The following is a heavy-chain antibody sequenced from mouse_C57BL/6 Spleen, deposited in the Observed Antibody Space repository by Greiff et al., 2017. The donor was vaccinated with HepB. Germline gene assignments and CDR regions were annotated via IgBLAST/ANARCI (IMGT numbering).Heavy chain of an antibody. Sequence: ESGPGLVKPSQSLSLTCSVTGYSITSGYYWNWIRQFPGNKLEWMGYISYDGSNNYNPSLKNRISITRDTSKNQFFLKLNSVTTEDTATYYCARAAYYSNYYFDYWGQGTTLTVSS. CDR1: GYSITSGYY. V-gene: IGHV3-6*01. D-gene: IGHD2-5*01. CDR3: ARAAYYSNYYFDY. J-gene: IGHJ2*01. CDR2: ISYDGSN.